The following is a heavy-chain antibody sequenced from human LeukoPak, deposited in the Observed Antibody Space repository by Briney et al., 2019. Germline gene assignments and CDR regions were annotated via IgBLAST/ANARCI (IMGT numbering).Heavy chain of an antibody. CDR2: IYYSGST. J-gene: IGHJ4*02. V-gene: IGHV4-59*01. CDR1: GGSISSYY. Sequence: PSETLSPTCTVSGGSISSYYWSWIRQPPGKGLEWIGYIYYSGSTNYNPSLKSRVTISVDTSKNQFSLKLSSVTAADTAVYYCARFIAAAGTGDYWGQGTLVTVSS. CDR3: ARFIAAAGTGDY. D-gene: IGHD6-13*01.